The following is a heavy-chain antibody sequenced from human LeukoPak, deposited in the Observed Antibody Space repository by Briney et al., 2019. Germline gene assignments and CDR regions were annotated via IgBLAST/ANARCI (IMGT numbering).Heavy chain of an antibody. CDR1: GFTFSSYG. D-gene: IGHD2-15*01. CDR3: AKDSSWDIVVVVAAD. Sequence: GGSLRLSCAASGFTFSSYGMHWVRQAPGKGLERVAVIPYDGSNKYYADSVKGRFTISRDNSKNTLYLQMNSLRAEDTAVYYCAKDSSWDIVVVVAADWGQGTLVTVSS. V-gene: IGHV3-30*18. CDR2: IPYDGSNK. J-gene: IGHJ4*02.